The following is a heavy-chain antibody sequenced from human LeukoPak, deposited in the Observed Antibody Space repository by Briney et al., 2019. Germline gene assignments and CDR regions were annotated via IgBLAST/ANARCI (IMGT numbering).Heavy chain of an antibody. CDR1: GFTFSGDE. V-gene: IGHV3-48*03. CDR3: ARADPYGDSTPDY. CDR2: ISTTGGTI. D-gene: IGHD4-17*01. J-gene: IGHJ4*02. Sequence: PGGSLRLSCAASGFTFSGDEMNWVRQAPGKGLEWLSYISTTGGTIYYADSVKGRFTISRDNAKNSLYLQMNSLRAEDTAVYYCARADPYGDSTPDYWGQGTPVTVSS.